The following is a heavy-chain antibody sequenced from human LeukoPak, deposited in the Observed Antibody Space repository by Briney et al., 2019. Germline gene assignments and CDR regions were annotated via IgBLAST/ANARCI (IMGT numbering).Heavy chain of an antibody. Sequence: GGSLRLSCAASGFTFSSYWMNWVRQAPGKGLEWVANIKQDGSEKYYVDSVKGRFTISRDNAKNSLYLQMNSLRAEDTAVYYCAAVQVLDWSISRRYFDYWGQGTLVTVSS. D-gene: IGHD3/OR15-3a*01. CDR2: IKQDGSEK. CDR3: AAVQVLDWSISRRYFDY. CDR1: GFTFSSYW. J-gene: IGHJ4*02. V-gene: IGHV3-7*01.